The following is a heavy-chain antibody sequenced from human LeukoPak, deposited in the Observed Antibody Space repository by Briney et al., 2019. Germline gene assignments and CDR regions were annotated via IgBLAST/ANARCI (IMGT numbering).Heavy chain of an antibody. D-gene: IGHD6-13*01. J-gene: IGHJ4*02. V-gene: IGHV4-59*01. CDR3: ARVTGYRIEDYFDY. Sequence: PSETLSLTCTVSGGSISSYYWSWIRQPPGKGLEWIGYIYYSGSPNYNPSLKSRVTISVDTSKNQFSLKLSSVTAADTAVYYCARVTGYRIEDYFDYWGQGTLVTVSS. CDR1: GGSISSYY. CDR2: IYYSGSP.